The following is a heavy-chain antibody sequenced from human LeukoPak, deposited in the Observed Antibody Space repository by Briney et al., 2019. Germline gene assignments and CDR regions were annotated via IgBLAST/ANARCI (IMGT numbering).Heavy chain of an antibody. D-gene: IGHD3-22*01. J-gene: IGHJ4*02. CDR1: GGSISSSSYY. Sequence: SETLSLTCTVSGGSISSSSYYWGWIRQPPGKGLEWIGSIYYSGSTYYNPSLKSRVTISVDTSKNQFSLKLSSVTAADTAVYYCARVGYDSSSFDYWGQGTLVTVSS. CDR3: ARVGYDSSSFDY. CDR2: IYYSGST. V-gene: IGHV4-39*07.